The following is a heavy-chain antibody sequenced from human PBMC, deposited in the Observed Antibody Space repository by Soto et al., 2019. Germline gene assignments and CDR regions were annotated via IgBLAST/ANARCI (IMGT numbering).Heavy chain of an antibody. CDR2: INSGGTVA. Sequence: EVQLLESGGGLVQPGGSLRLSCAASGFTYESYAMSWVRQAPGKGLEWVSGINSGGTVAHYADSVKGRFAISRDNSKNTLSLEMNSLRADDPGLYYCAISTCGFGGLFVVPSDYWGQGTLVTVSS. D-gene: IGHD3-16*02. CDR1: GFTYESYA. V-gene: IGHV3-23*01. CDR3: AISTCGFGGLFVVPSDY. J-gene: IGHJ4*02.